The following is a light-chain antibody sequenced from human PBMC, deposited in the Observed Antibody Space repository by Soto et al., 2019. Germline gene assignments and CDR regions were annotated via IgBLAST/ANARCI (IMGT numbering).Light chain of an antibody. CDR1: QSLNTD. CDR2: GAS. CDR3: QQYKSWPPIT. Sequence: MSQSPDSLSVSPGETATLSCRASQSLNTDLAWYQQKPGQAPRLLLYGASTRATGISTRFSGGGSGTEFTLTISGLQSEDSAVYYCQQYKSWPPITFGQGTRLEV. J-gene: IGKJ5*01. V-gene: IGKV3-15*01.